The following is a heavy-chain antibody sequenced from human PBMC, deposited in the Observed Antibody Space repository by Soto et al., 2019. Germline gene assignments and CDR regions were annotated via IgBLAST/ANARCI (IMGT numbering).Heavy chain of an antibody. D-gene: IGHD6-13*01. J-gene: IGHJ6*02. Sequence: QVQLVESGGGVVQLGRSLRLSCAASGFTFSSYAMHWVRQAPGKGLEWVAVISYDGSNKYYADSVKGRFTISRDNSKNTLYLQMNSLRAEDTAVYYCARSPSSSWPKMDVWGQGTTVTVSS. CDR1: GFTFSSYA. CDR2: ISYDGSNK. V-gene: IGHV3-30-3*01. CDR3: ARSPSSSWPKMDV.